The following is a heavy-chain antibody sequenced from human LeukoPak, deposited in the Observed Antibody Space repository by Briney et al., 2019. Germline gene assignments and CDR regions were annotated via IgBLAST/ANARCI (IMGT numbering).Heavy chain of an antibody. CDR2: IYPGDSDT. Sequence: GESLKISCKGSGYSFTSYWIGWVRQMPGKGLEWMGIIYPGDSDTSYSPSFQGQVTISADKSISTAYLQWSSLKASDTAMYYCARAYYDFWSGYTDAFDIWGQGTMVTVSS. CDR3: ARAYYDFWSGYTDAFDI. CDR1: GYSFTSYW. J-gene: IGHJ3*02. D-gene: IGHD3-3*01. V-gene: IGHV5-51*01.